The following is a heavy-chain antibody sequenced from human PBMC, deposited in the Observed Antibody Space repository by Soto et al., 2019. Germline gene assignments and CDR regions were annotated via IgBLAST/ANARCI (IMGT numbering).Heavy chain of an antibody. Sequence: TLSLTCTVSGGSITSGGYYWSWIRQHPGKGLEWLGYIYDSGSTFYNPSPKSRITLSVDTSKSQFSLKLSSVTVADTAVYFCARKQAGYFYGIDYWGQGTLVTVSS. D-gene: IGHD3-10*01. CDR3: ARKQAGYFYGIDY. J-gene: IGHJ4*02. CDR2: IYDSGST. CDR1: GGSITSGGYY. V-gene: IGHV4-31*03.